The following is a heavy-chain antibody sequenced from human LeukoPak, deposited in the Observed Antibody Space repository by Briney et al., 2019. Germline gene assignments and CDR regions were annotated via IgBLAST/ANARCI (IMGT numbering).Heavy chain of an antibody. CDR2: IKQDGSEK. J-gene: IGHJ5*01. D-gene: IGHD1-26*01. CDR1: RFTFSSYW. V-gene: IGHV3-7*03. CDR3: ARVSGNYYRWFDS. Sequence: GGSLRLSRAASRFTFSSYWMSWVRQAPGKGLEWVANIKQDGSEKYYVDSVKGRFTISRDNAKNSLYLQMNSLRAEDTAVYYCARVSGNYYRWFDSWGQGTLVTVSS.